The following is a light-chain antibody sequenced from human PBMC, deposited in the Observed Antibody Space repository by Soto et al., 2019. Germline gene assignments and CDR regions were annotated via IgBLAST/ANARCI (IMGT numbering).Light chain of an antibody. CDR2: GAS. J-gene: IGKJ1*01. CDR3: QQYGSSRT. CDR1: QSVSSSY. V-gene: IGKV3-20*01. Sequence: EIVLTQSPGTLSLSPGERATLSCRASQSVSSSYLAWYQQKTGQAPRLLIYGASFRATGIPDRFSGSGSGTDFTLTISALEPEDFAVYYCQQYGSSRTFGQGTKVDIK.